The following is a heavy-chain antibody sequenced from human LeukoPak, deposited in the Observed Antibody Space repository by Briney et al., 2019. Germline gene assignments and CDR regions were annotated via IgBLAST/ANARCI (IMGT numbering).Heavy chain of an antibody. D-gene: IGHD2-2*01. CDR3: ARVDGYCSSTSCYQGGDY. CDR1: GYTFSAYY. CDR2: ISPNTGVT. J-gene: IGHJ4*02. V-gene: IGHV1-2*02. Sequence: ASVKVSCKTSGYTFSAYYMHWVRQAPGEGLEWMGWISPNTGVTNYAQKFQGRVTVTRDTSINTAYMELSRLTSDDTAVYYCARVDGYCSSTSCYQGGDYWGQGTLVTVSS.